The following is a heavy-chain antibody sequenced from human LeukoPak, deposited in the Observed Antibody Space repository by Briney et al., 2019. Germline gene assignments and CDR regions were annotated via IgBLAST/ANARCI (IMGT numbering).Heavy chain of an antibody. Sequence: PGGSLRLSCAASGFTFSTFWMTWVRQAPGKGLEWVANINQDASQIYYVDSVKGRFTISRDNAKNSLFLQLNSLRDEDTAVYYCARDSYDVGYYFEYWGQGTLVTVSS. J-gene: IGHJ4*02. CDR3: ARDSYDVGYYFEY. CDR1: GFTFSTFW. V-gene: IGHV3-7*01. CDR2: INQDASQI. D-gene: IGHD5-18*01.